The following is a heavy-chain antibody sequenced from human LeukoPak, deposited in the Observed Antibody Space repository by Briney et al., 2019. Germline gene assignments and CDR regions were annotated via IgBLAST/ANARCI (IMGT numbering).Heavy chain of an antibody. J-gene: IGHJ4*02. D-gene: IGHD3-22*01. V-gene: IGHV4-39*07. CDR2: VNHSGSA. CDR3: ARGYYDTDGYYYQYFDY. Sequence: PSETLSLTCTVSGGSISSSSYYWGWIRQPPGKGLEWIGEVNHSGSANYNPSLKSRVTISVDTSKSEFSLKLSSVTAADTAVYYCARGYYDTDGYYYQYFDYWGQGTLVTVSS. CDR1: GGSISSSSYY.